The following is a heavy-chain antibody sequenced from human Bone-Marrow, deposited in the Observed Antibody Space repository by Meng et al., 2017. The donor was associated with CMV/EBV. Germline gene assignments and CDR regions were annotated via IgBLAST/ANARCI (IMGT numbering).Heavy chain of an antibody. D-gene: IGHD2-2*01. J-gene: IGHJ6*02. Sequence: GESLKISCAASGFTFSSYSMNWVRQAPGKGLEWVSSISSSSSYIYYADSVKGRFTISRDNAKNSLYLQMNSLRAEDTAVYYWASSSTTLYGMDVWGQGTTVTVSS. CDR1: GFTFSSYS. CDR3: ASSSTTLYGMDV. CDR2: ISSSSSYI. V-gene: IGHV3-21*01.